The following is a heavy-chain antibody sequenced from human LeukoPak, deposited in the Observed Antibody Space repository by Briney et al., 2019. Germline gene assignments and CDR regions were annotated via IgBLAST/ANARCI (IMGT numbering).Heavy chain of an antibody. J-gene: IGHJ4*02. V-gene: IGHV3-23*01. CDR3: AKCGAKYDFWSGYLNSPFDY. D-gene: IGHD3-3*01. CDR1: GFTFSSYA. CDR2: ISGSGGST. Sequence: PGASLRLSCAASGFTFSSYAMSWVRQAPGKGLEWVSAISGSGGSTYYADSVKGRFTIPRDNSKNTLYLQMNSLRAEDTAVYYCAKCGAKYDFWSGYLNSPFDYWGQGTLVTVSS.